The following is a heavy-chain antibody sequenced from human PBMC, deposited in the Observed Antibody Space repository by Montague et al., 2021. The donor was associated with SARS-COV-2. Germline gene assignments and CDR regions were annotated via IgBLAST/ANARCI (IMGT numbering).Heavy chain of an antibody. Sequence: SETLSLTCAVYGGSFSGYYWSWIRQPPGKGLEWIGEINHSGSTKYNPPLKSRVTISVDTSKNQFSLKLSSVTAADTAVYYCARCLQRVIKGVLGVGSYDYYYYMDVWGKGTLVTVSS. CDR2: INHSGST. CDR3: ARCLQRVIKGVLGVGSYDYYYYMDV. J-gene: IGHJ6*03. D-gene: IGHD2/OR15-2a*01. CDR1: GGSFSGYY. V-gene: IGHV4-34*01.